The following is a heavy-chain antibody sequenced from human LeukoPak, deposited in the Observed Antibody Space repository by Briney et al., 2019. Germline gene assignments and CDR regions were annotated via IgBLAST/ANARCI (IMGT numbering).Heavy chain of an antibody. CDR1: GYTFSDHG. J-gene: IGHJ4*02. D-gene: IGHD2-21*02. CDR3: ARDFYWRRNLRFDCFPG. V-gene: IGHV1-18*01. Sequence: ASVKVSCKPSGYTFSDHGVSWVRQAPGQGLEWMGWISAYNLTPNLAQKFQGRVTMTTDTSTNTAYMELRSLRSDDTAFYYCARDFYWRRNLRFDCFPGWGEGTLVIVSS. CDR2: ISAYNLTP.